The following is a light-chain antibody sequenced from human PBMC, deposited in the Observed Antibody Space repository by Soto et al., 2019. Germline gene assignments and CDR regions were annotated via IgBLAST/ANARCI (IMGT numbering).Light chain of an antibody. CDR2: GAS. J-gene: IGKJ5*01. V-gene: IGKV3-20*01. Sequence: EIVMTQSPATLSVSPGERATLSCRASQSVSSNLAWYQQKPGQAPRLLIYGASTRAAGIPDRFSGDGSGTDFTLTISRLEPEDFAVYYCQQYGTSAITIGQGTRLEIK. CDR3: QQYGTSAIT. CDR1: QSVSSN.